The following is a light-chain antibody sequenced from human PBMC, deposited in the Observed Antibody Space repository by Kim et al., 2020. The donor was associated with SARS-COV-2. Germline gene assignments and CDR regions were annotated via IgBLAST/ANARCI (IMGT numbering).Light chain of an antibody. CDR3: QSYDSDNWV. J-gene: IGLJ3*02. V-gene: IGLV6-57*01. Sequence: GKTVTSTCTRSTGSIVGDYVQWYQRRPGSSPTSVIYENNQRASGVPDRFSGSIDSSSNSASLTISGLKTEDEADYYCQSYDSDNWVFGGGTKLTVL. CDR1: TGSIVGDY. CDR2: ENN.